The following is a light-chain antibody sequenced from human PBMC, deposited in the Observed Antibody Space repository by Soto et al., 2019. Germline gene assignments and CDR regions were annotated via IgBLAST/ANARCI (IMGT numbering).Light chain of an antibody. CDR1: QSVSSTY. V-gene: IGKV3-20*01. CDR3: QQYGRSPPFT. CDR2: GAS. Sequence: EIVLTQSPGTLSLSPGERATLSCRASQSVSSTYIAWYQQNPGQAPRLLIYGASNRATGIPDRFSGSGSGTDFTLTISRLEPEDFAVHFCQQYGRSPPFTFGQGTKVEIK. J-gene: IGKJ2*01.